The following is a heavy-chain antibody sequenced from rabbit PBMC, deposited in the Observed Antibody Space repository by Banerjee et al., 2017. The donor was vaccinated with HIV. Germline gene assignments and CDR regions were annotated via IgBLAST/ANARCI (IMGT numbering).Heavy chain of an antibody. CDR1: GFSFSSSYF. J-gene: IGHJ4*01. Sequence: QQQLEESGGGLVKPGGTLTLTCTASGFSFSSSYFMCWVRQAPGKGLEWIACIYSGSGSTYYVSWAKGRFTISKTSSTTVTLQMTSLTAADTATYFCAKGNYSNYDWPSYFKLWGPGTLVTVS. D-gene: IGHD8-1*01. V-gene: IGHV1S45*01. CDR3: AKGNYSNYDWPSYFKL. CDR2: IYSGSGST.